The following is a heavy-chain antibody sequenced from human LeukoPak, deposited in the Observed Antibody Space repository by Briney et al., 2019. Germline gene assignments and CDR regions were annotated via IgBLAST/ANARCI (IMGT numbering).Heavy chain of an antibody. V-gene: IGHV4-39*02. CDR2: IYYSGST. CDR3: ARDSRGVVGAKTPWFDP. D-gene: IGHD1-26*01. CDR1: GGSISSSSYY. Sequence: SETLSLTCPVSGGSISSSSYYWGWIRQPPGKGLEWIGSIYYSGSTYYNPSLKSRVTISVDTSKNQFSLKLSSVTAADTAVYYCARDSRGVVGAKTPWFDPWGQGTLVTVSS. J-gene: IGHJ5*02.